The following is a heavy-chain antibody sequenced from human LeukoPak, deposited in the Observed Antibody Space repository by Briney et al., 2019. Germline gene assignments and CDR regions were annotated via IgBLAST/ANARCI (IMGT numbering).Heavy chain of an antibody. Sequence: PSETLSLTCTVSGGSISSYYWSLIRQPAGKGLEWIGRIYTSGSTNYNPSLKSRVTMSVDTSKNQFSLKLSSVTAADTAVYYCARNYYGSGTNWFDPWGQGTLVTVSS. D-gene: IGHD3-10*01. J-gene: IGHJ5*02. CDR2: IYTSGST. CDR1: GGSISSYY. CDR3: ARNYYGSGTNWFDP. V-gene: IGHV4-4*07.